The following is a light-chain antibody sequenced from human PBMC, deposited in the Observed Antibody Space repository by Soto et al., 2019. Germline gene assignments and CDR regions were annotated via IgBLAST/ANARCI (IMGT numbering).Light chain of an antibody. V-gene: IGLV2-14*01. CDR3: SSYTSSSTLTV. CDR1: SSDVGGYNY. CDR2: EVS. J-gene: IGLJ2*01. Sequence: QSVLTQPASVSGSPGQSITISCTGTSSDVGGYNYVPWYQQHPGKAPKLMIYEVSNRPSGVSNRFSGSKSGNTASLTISGLQAEDEADYYCSSYTSSSTLTVFGGGTQLTVL.